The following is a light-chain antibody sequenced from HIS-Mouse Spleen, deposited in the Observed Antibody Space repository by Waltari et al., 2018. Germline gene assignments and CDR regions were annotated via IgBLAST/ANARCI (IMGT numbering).Light chain of an antibody. CDR1: ALPKKY. CDR2: EDS. J-gene: IGLJ2*01. CDR3: YSTDSSGNHRV. Sequence: SYELTQPPSVSVSPGQTARITCSGDALPKKYADWYQQKSGQAPVLDIYEDSKRPSGIPERFSGSSSGTMATLTISGAQVEDEADYYCYSTDSSGNHRVFGGGTKLTVL. V-gene: IGLV3-10*01.